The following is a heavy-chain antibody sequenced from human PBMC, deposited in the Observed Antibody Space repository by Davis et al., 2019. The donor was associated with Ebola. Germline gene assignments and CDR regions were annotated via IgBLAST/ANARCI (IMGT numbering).Heavy chain of an antibody. CDR1: GGSFSGYY. V-gene: IGHV4-34*01. CDR3: ARAGIYSYHYVWGSYHY. D-gene: IGHD3-16*02. J-gene: IGHJ4*02. CDR2: INHSGST. Sequence: SETLSLTCAVYGGSFSGYYWSWIRQPPGKGLEWIGEINHSGSTNYNPSLKSRVTISVDTSKNQFSLKLSSVTAADTAVYYCARAGIYSYHYVWGSYHYWGQGTLVTVSS.